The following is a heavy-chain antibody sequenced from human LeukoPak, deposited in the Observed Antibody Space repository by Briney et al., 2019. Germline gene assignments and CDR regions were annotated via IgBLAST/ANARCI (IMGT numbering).Heavy chain of an antibody. J-gene: IGHJ3*02. V-gene: IGHV1-69*06. CDR2: IIPIFGTT. Sequence: ASVKVSCKASGDTLTNYAISWVRQAPGQGLQWMGRIIPIFGTTNYAHTFQGRVTITADKSTNTAYMEMTSLTSEDTALYYCASDSIVAPKGSFDIWGQGTMVTVSS. CDR1: GDTLTNYA. D-gene: IGHD1-26*01. CDR3: ASDSIVAPKGSFDI.